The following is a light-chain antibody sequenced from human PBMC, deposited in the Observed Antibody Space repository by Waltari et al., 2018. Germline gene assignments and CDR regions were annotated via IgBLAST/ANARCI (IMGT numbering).Light chain of an antibody. CDR1: SGHSSNI. J-gene: IGLJ3*02. CDR3: QTGGHGTWV. Sequence: QLVLTQSPSASASLGASVKLTCTLSSGHSSNIIAWHQQQPEKGPRYLMKVNSDGSHRKGDEMPDRCSGSSSGAERYLTIASGQSEDEADYYYQTGGHGTWVFGGGTKLTVL. V-gene: IGLV4-69*01. CDR2: VNSDGSH.